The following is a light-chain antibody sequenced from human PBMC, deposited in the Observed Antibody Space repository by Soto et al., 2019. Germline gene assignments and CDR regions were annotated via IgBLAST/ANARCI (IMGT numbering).Light chain of an antibody. CDR1: QSVSSY. CDR3: QQYVNYPYT. J-gene: IGKJ2*01. V-gene: IGKV3-11*01. Sequence: EIVLTQSPATLSLSPGERATLSCRASQSVSSYLAWYQQKPGQAPRLLIYDASNRATGIPARFSGSGSGTDFTLTISSLQPDDFVTYYCQQYVNYPYTFGQGTKLEIK. CDR2: DAS.